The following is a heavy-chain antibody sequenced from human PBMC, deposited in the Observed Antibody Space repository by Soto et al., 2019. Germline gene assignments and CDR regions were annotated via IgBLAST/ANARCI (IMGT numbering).Heavy chain of an antibody. J-gene: IGHJ4*01. D-gene: IGHD3-22*01. CDR1: GYTFTSYY. CDR3: ARDHLDRYYYDSSGYYTPDY. V-gene: IGHV1-46*01. CDR2: INPSGGST. Sequence: ASVKVSCKTSGYTFTSYYMHWVRQAPGQGLEWMGIINPSGGSTSYAPRFQGRVTMTRDTSTSTVYMELSSLTSEDTAVYYCARDHLDRYYYDSSGYYTPDYWGHGTLVTVSS.